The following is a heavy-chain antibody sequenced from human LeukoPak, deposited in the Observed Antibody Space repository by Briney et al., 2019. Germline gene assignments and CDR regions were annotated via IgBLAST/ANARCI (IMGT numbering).Heavy chain of an antibody. D-gene: IGHD1-26*01. CDR3: AKDGDTVSGTYYFDMDV. CDR1: GFSFSKYA. V-gene: IGHV3-21*01. CDR2: ISSSSSYI. J-gene: IGHJ6*03. Sequence: GGSLRLSCVDSGFSFSKYAMTWVRQAPGKGLEWVSSISSSSSYIYYADSVKGRFTISRDNAKNTLYLQMDSLRAEDTALYYCAKDGDTVSGTYYFDMDVWGKGTTVTISS.